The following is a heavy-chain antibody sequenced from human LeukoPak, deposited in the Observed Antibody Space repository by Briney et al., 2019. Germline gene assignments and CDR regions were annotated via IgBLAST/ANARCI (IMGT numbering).Heavy chain of an antibody. V-gene: IGHV1-18*01. CDR2: ISTYNGNT. CDR1: GYTFSDYG. CDR3: ARDCDRSGYYCY. Sequence: ASVKVSCKSSGYTFSDYGTSWVRQAPGQGLEWMGWISTYNGNTNYAQKLQGRVAMTTDTSTSTAYMELRSLRSDDTAVYYCARDCDRSGYYCYWGQGTLVTVSS. J-gene: IGHJ4*02. D-gene: IGHD3-22*01.